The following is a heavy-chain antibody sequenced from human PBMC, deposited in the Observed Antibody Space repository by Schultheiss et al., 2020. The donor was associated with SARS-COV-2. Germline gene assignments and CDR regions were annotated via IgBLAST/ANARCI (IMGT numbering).Heavy chain of an antibody. J-gene: IGHJ4*02. D-gene: IGHD6-6*01. V-gene: IGHV1-18*01. CDR2: INAATGNT. CDR1: GYTFTSYG. Sequence: ASVKVSCKASGYTFTSYGISWVRQAPGQGLEWMGWINAATGNTVYSQKFQGRVTITRDTSASTVYMELRSLRSEDTAVYYCARGPLLVEQLVEFDYWGQGTLVTVSS. CDR3: ARGPLLVEQLVEFDY.